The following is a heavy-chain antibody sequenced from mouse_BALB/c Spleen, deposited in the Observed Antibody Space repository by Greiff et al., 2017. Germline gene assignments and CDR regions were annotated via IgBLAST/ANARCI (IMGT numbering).Heavy chain of an antibody. J-gene: IGHJ3*01. V-gene: IGHV1-80*01. CDR3: ARTGQLKGVAY. D-gene: IGHD3-3*01. Sequence: QVQLQQSGAELVRPGSSVKISCKASGYAFSSYWMNWVKQRPGQGLEWIGQIYPGDGDTNYNGKFKGKATLTADKSSSTAYMQLSSLTSEDSAVYFCARTGQLKGVAYWGQGTLVTVSA. CDR1: GYAFSSYW. CDR2: IYPGDGDT.